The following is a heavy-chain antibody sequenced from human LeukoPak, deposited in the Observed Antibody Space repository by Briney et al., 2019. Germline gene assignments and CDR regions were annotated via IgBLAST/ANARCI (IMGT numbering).Heavy chain of an antibody. V-gene: IGHV4-59*01. CDR1: GGSISSYY. Sequence: SETLSLTCTVSGGSISSYYWSWIRQPPGKGLEWIGYIYYSGSTNYNPSLRSRVTISLDTSKSQFSLKLKSVTAADTAVHYCARWDGYNSQFDYWGQGTLVSVSS. CDR3: ARWDGYNSQFDY. CDR2: IYYSGST. J-gene: IGHJ4*02. D-gene: IGHD5-24*01.